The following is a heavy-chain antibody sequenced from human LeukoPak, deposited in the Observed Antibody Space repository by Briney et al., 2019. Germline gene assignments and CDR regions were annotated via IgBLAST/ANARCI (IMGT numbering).Heavy chain of an antibody. Sequence: ASVKVSCKASGYTFTDYYMHWVRQAPGQGLEWMGWINPNTGGTIYAQKFQGRVIMTRDTSISTAYMELSRVRSDDTAVYYCARDRYSGSYQPFDYWGQGTLVTVSS. J-gene: IGHJ4*02. CDR2: INPNTGGT. CDR1: GYTFTDYY. CDR3: ARDRYSGSYQPFDY. D-gene: IGHD1-26*01. V-gene: IGHV1-2*02.